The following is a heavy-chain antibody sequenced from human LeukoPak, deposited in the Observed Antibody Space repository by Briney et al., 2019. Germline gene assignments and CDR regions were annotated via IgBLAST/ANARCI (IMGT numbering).Heavy chain of an antibody. CDR2: INPSGGST. J-gene: IGHJ3*02. Sequence: ASVKVSCKASGYTFTSYYMHWVRQAPGQGLEWMGIINPSGGSTSYAQKFQGRVTMTRDMSTSTVYMELSSLRSEDTAVYYCATSTGYSSTWGAFDIWGQGTMVTVSS. V-gene: IGHV1-46*01. CDR1: GYTFTSYY. D-gene: IGHD6-13*01. CDR3: ATSTGYSSTWGAFDI.